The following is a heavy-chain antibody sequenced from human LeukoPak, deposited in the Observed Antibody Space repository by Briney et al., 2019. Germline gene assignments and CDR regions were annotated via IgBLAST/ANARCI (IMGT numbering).Heavy chain of an antibody. CDR1: GGSISSGDYY. CDR2: IYHSGST. J-gene: IGHJ4*02. CDR3: ARGPDSSGYYYFDY. Sequence: PSETLSLTCTVSGGSISSGDYYWGWVRQRPGRGLEWVGYIYHSGSTHFNPSLKSRVTISVDTSKNQFSLKLSSVTAADTAVYFCARGPDSSGYYYFDYWGQGTLVTVSS. D-gene: IGHD3-22*01. V-gene: IGHV4-30-4*01.